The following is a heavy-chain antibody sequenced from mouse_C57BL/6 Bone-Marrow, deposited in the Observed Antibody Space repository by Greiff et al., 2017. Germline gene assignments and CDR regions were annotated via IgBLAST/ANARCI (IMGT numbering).Heavy chain of an antibody. D-gene: IGHD4-1*01. CDR2: ISYSGST. CDR3: ATGSAMDY. J-gene: IGHJ4*01. Sequence: EVKLQESGPGLAKPSQTLSLTCSVTGYSIPSDYWNWIRKFPGNKLEYMGYISYSGSTYYNPSLKSRISITRDTSKNQYYLQLNSVTTEDTATYYCATGSAMDYCGQGTSVTVSS. V-gene: IGHV3-8*01. CDR1: GYSIPSDY.